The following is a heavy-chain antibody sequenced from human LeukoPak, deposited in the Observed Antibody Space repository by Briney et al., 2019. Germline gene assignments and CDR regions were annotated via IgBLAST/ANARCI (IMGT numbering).Heavy chain of an antibody. CDR1: GFTFSSYG. J-gene: IGHJ4*02. CDR2: IWYDGSNK. V-gene: IGHV3-33*01. Sequence: GGSLRLSCAASGFTFSSYGMHWVRQAPGKGLEWVAVIWYDGSNKYYADSVKGRFTISRDNSKNTLYLQMNSLRAEDTALYYCARDYCSGGSCFFDYWGQGTLVTVSS. D-gene: IGHD2-15*01. CDR3: ARDYCSGGSCFFDY.